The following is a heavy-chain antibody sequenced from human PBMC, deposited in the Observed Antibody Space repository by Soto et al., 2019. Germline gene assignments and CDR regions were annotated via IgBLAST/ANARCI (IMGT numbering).Heavy chain of an antibody. Sequence: ASVKVSCKASGYTFTSYDINWVRQATGQGLEWMGWMNANSGNTNYAQKFQGRVTMTRDTSTSTAYMELSSLRSEDTAVYYCARVLNGRLPIWGQGTMVTVSS. CDR1: GYTFTSYD. J-gene: IGHJ3*02. CDR3: ARVLNGRLPI. CDR2: MNANSGNT. V-gene: IGHV1-8*01. D-gene: IGHD2-8*01.